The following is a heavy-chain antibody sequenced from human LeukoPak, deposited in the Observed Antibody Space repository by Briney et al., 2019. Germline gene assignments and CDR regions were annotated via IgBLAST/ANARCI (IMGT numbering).Heavy chain of an antibody. D-gene: IGHD2-2*01. CDR3: ARGPTAYCSTTTCSPYFDY. V-gene: IGHV4-59*12. CDR2: IYYSGST. Sequence: SETLSLTCTVSGGSISSYSWTWIRQPPGKGLEWIGVIYYSGSTNYNPSLNSRVIMSIYTFKNQFSLQLSSVTAADTAVYYCARGPTAYCSTTTCSPYFDYWSQGALVTVSS. J-gene: IGHJ4*02. CDR1: GGSISSYS.